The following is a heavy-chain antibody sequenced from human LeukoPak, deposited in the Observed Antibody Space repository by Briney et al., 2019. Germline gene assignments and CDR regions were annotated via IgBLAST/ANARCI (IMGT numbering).Heavy chain of an antibody. CDR2: INPNSGGT. CDR3: ATAGEITGTSFHSYYFMAV. Sequence: ASVTVSCKASGYTFNGYYMHWVRQAPGQGLEWMGWINPNSGGTNYAQNFQGRVPITSDTSNSTAHMELRRLSPDDPALDYCATAGEITGTSFHSYYFMAVWGKGTTVTVSS. D-gene: IGHD1-7*01. CDR1: GYTFNGYY. V-gene: IGHV1-2*02. J-gene: IGHJ6*03.